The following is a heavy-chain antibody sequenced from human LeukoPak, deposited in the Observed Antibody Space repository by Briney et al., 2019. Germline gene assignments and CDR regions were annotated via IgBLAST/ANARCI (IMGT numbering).Heavy chain of an antibody. J-gene: IGHJ3*02. CDR2: ISYDGSNK. CDR3: AREADSGSYDAFDI. Sequence: GRSLRLSCAASGFTFSSYAMHWVRQAPGKGLEWVAVISYDGSNKYYADSVKGRFTISRDNSKNTLYLQMNSLRAEDTAVYYCAREADSGSYDAFDIWGQGTMVTVSS. CDR1: GFTFSSYA. D-gene: IGHD1-26*01. V-gene: IGHV3-30*07.